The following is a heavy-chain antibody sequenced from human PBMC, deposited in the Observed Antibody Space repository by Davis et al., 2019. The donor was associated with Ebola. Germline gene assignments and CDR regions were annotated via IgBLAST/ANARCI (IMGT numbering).Heavy chain of an antibody. V-gene: IGHV7-4-1*02. D-gene: IGHD3-22*01. Sequence: AASVKVSCKASGYTFTSYYMYWVRQAPGLGLEWMGWINTETGNPTYAQGFTGRFVFSLDTSVSTAYLQISSLKAEDSAVYYCARMYYYDSSGYYSDDYWGQGTLVTVSS. CDR1: GYTFTSYY. J-gene: IGHJ4*02. CDR2: INTETGNP. CDR3: ARMYYYDSSGYYSDDY.